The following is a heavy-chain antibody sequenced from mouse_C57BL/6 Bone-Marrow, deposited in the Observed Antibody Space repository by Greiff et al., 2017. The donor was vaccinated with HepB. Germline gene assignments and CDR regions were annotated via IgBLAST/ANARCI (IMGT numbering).Heavy chain of an antibody. D-gene: IGHD1-1*01. V-gene: IGHV5-6*01. CDR2: ISSGGSYT. Sequence: DVHLVESGGDLVKPGGSLKLSCAASGFTFSSYGMSWVRQTPDKRLEWVATISSGGSYTYYPDSVKGRFTISRDNAKNTLYLQMSSLKSEDTAMYYCARQGVITTVVAFDYWGQGTTLTVSS. CDR1: GFTFSSYG. CDR3: ARQGVITTVVAFDY. J-gene: IGHJ2*01.